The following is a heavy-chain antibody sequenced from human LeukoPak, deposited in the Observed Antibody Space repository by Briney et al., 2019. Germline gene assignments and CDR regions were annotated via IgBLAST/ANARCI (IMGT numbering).Heavy chain of an antibody. CDR3: TTAPSGVDY. D-gene: IGHD3-10*01. Sequence: ETLSLTCTVSGGSISSYYWSWILQPPGKGLEWVGRIKSKTDGGTTDYAAPVKGRFTISRDDSKNTLYLQMNSLKTEDTAVYYCTTAPSGVDYWGQGTLVTVSS. J-gene: IGHJ4*02. CDR1: GGSISSYY. CDR2: IKSKTDGGTT. V-gene: IGHV3-15*01.